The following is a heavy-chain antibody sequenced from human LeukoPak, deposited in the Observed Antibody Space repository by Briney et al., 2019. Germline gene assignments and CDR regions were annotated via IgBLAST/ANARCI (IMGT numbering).Heavy chain of an antibody. Sequence: PSETLSLTRAVYGGSFSGYYWSWIRQPPGKGLEWIGEINHSGSTNYNPSLKSRVTISVDTSKNQFSLKLSSVTAADTAVYYCARGGDYGGNPAYDYWGQGTLVTVSS. V-gene: IGHV4-34*01. J-gene: IGHJ4*02. CDR1: GGSFSGYY. CDR2: INHSGST. D-gene: IGHD4-23*01. CDR3: ARGGDYGGNPAYDY.